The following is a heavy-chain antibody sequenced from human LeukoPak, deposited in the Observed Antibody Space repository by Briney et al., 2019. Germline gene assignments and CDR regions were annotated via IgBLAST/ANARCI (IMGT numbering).Heavy chain of an antibody. CDR3: ARHPARGVIINSPHYYGMDV. D-gene: IGHD3-10*01. CDR1: GGSISSYY. CDR2: IYYSGST. J-gene: IGHJ6*02. V-gene: IGHV4-59*08. Sequence: PSETLSLTCTVSGGSISSYYWSWIRQPPGKGLEWIGYIYYSGSTNYNPSLKSRVTISVDTSKNQFSLKLSSVTAADTAVYYCARHPARGVIINSPHYYGMDVWGQGTTVTVSS.